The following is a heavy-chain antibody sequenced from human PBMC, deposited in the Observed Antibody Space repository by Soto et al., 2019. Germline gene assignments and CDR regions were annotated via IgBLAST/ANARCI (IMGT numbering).Heavy chain of an antibody. V-gene: IGHV4-39*01. CDR2: IYYSGST. J-gene: IGHJ4*02. D-gene: IGHD2-15*01. Sequence: SVTLSLTCPVSGDSISSSSYYWGWIRQPPGKGLEWIGSIYYSGSTYYNPSLKSRVTISVDTSKNQFSLKLSSVTAADTALYYCARHTPAISISDHWGQGTLVT. CDR3: ARHTPAISISDH. CDR1: GDSISSSSYY.